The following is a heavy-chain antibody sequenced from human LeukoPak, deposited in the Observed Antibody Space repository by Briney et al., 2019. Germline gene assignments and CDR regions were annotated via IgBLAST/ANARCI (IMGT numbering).Heavy chain of an antibody. CDR1: GFTFSSYW. Sequence: PGGSLRLSCASSGFTFSSYWMSWVRQAPGKGLEWVANINEDGSGENYVDSVKGRFTISRDNAEKSLYLQMNSLRVEDTAVYYCARDVPAQKQEFDYWGQGTLVTVSS. CDR3: ARDVPAQKQEFDY. CDR2: INEDGSGE. D-gene: IGHD3-10*02. J-gene: IGHJ4*02. V-gene: IGHV3-7*01.